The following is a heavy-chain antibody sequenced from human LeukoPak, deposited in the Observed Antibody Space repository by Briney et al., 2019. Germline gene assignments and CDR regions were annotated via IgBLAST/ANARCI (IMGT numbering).Heavy chain of an antibody. CDR2: ISYDGSNK. V-gene: IGHV3-30-3*01. CDR3: SATSGRTGGNS. D-gene: IGHD3-16*01. Sequence: GGSLRLSCAASGFTFSSYAMHWVRQAPGKGLEWVAVISYDGSNKYYADSVKGRFTISRDNSKNTLYLQMNSLRAEDTAVYYCSATSGRTGGNSWGQGALVTVSS. CDR1: GFTFSSYA. J-gene: IGHJ4*02.